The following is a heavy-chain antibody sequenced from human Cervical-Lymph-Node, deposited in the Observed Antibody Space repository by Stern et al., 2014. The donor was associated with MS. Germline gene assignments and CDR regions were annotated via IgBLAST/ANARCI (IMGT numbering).Heavy chain of an antibody. CDR1: GYTLTRYS. CDR2: IDPNGGTT. V-gene: IGHV1-46*03. CDR3: ARGDHYYSYGLDV. Sequence: QVQLVQSGAEVKKPGASVKVSCEASGYTLTRYSMHWVRQAPGQGLERLGVIDPNGGTTRYAQKFQGRVSMTSDTSTTTVSIEVSGLTSADTAVYYCARGDHYYSYGLDVWGQGTTVTVSS. J-gene: IGHJ6*02.